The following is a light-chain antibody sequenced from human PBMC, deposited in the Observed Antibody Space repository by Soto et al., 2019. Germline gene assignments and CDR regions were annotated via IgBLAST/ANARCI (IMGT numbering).Light chain of an antibody. Sequence: QSVLTQPPSVSGAPGQRVTISCTGSSSNIGAGYDVHWYQQLPGTAPKLLIYGNSNRPSGVPDRFSGSKSGTSASLAITGLQAEDEAEYSCQSYDRSLSGYVFGSGTKVTVL. V-gene: IGLV1-40*01. CDR1: SSNIGAGYD. J-gene: IGLJ1*01. CDR2: GNS. CDR3: QSYDRSLSGYV.